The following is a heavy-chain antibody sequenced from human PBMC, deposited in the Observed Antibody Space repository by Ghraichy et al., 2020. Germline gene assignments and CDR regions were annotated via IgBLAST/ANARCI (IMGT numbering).Heavy chain of an antibody. CDR3: ARGSSYGLQVFDY. CDR1: GGSISSYY. D-gene: IGHD5-18*01. V-gene: IGHV4-59*01. Sequence: SETLSLTCTVSGGSISSYYWSWIRQPPGKGLEWIGYIYYTGSTNYNPSLKSRVTISVDTSKKQLSLKLSSVTAADTAVYYCARGSSYGLQVFDYWGQGTLVTVSS. J-gene: IGHJ4*02. CDR2: IYYTGST.